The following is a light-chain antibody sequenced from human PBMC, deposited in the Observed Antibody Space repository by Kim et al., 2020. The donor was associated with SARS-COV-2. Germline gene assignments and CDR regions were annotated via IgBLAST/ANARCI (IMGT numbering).Light chain of an antibody. Sequence: DIQMTQSPSSLSASVGDRVAITCQASQDISNYLNWYQQKPGRAPKLPIYAASNLETGVPSRFSGSGSGTDFTFTISSLQPEDIATYYCQQYDSLPITFGQGTRLEIK. CDR3: QQYDSLPIT. CDR1: QDISNY. V-gene: IGKV1-33*01. J-gene: IGKJ5*01. CDR2: AAS.